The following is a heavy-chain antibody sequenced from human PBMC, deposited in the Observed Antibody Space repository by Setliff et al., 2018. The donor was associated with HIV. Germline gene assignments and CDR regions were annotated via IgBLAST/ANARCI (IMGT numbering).Heavy chain of an antibody. CDR2: ISPIFGTS. CDR1: GGTSSNYA. D-gene: IGHD2-2*01. Sequence: ASVKVSCKASGGTSSNYAINWVRQAPGQGLEWMGGISPIFGTSNYAQKFQGRVTITADESTSTAYMELSSLRSTDTAVYYCARDAVPHSSDAGCYGRGAFDVWGQGTLVTVSS. V-gene: IGHV1-69*13. CDR3: ARDAVPHSSDAGCYGRGAFDV. J-gene: IGHJ3*01.